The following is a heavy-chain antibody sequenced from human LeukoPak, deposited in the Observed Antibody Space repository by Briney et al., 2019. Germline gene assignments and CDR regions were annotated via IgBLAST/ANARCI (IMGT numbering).Heavy chain of an antibody. CDR2: ISYDGSNK. Sequence: GGSLRLSCAASGFTFSSYAMHWVRQAPGKGLEWVAVISYDGSNKYYADSVKGRFTISRDNSKNSLYLQMNSLRAEDTAVYYCVGPDSQFDCWGQGTLVTVSS. J-gene: IGHJ4*02. CDR3: VGPDSQFDC. D-gene: IGHD3-10*01. V-gene: IGHV3-30-3*01. CDR1: GFTFSSYA.